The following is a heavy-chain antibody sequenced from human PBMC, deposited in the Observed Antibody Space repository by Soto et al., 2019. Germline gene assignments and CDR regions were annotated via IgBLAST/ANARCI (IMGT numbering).Heavy chain of an antibody. D-gene: IGHD2-15*01. CDR3: ARDSRIFFFRHEDDY. CDR1: GFTFSTYS. CDR2: ISSSSSTI. J-gene: IGHJ4*02. Sequence: GGSLRVSCAASGFTFSTYSMNWVRQAPGKGLEWVSYISSSSSTIYYADSVKGRFTISRDNAKNSLYLQMNSLRDEDTAVYYCARDSRIFFFRHEDDYWGQGTLVTGSS. V-gene: IGHV3-48*02.